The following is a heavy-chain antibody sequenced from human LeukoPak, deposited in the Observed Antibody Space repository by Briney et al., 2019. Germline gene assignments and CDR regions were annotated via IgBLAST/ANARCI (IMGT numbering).Heavy chain of an antibody. V-gene: IGHV4-30-4*01. Sequence: TSETLSLTCTVSGGSISSGDYYWSWIRQPPGKGLEWIGYIYYSGSTYYNPSLKSRVTISVDTSKNQFSLKLSSVIAADTAVYYCARDRRESSSWYFFDYWGQGTLVTVSS. D-gene: IGHD6-13*01. CDR3: ARDRRESSSWYFFDY. CDR1: GGSISSGDYY. J-gene: IGHJ4*02. CDR2: IYYSGST.